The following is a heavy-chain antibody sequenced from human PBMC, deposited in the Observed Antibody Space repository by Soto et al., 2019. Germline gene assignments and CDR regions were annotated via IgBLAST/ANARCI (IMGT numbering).Heavy chain of an antibody. CDR3: AREYTAWPLAYGLDV. D-gene: IGHD2-2*02. Sequence: PGGSLRLSCVGSGFTFRTYSINWVRQAPGKGLEWVSSISSRSDIYYADSVKGRFTISRDNAKNSVSLQMNSLRAEDTAVYYCAREYTAWPLAYGLDVWGQGTTVTVSS. J-gene: IGHJ6*02. CDR1: GFTFRTYS. CDR2: ISSRSDI. V-gene: IGHV3-21*01.